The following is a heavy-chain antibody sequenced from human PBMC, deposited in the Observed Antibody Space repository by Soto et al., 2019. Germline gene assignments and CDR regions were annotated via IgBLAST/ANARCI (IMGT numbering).Heavy chain of an antibody. V-gene: IGHV1-69*01. CDR2: IIPIFGTA. D-gene: IGHD4-4*01. CDR1: GGTFSSYA. J-gene: IGHJ3*02. Sequence: VKVSCKASGGTFSSYAISWVRQAPGQGLEWMGGIIPIFGTANYAQKFQGRVTITADESTSTAYMELSSLRSEDTAVYYCARDTLTTVTTGFDIWGQGTMVTVSS. CDR3: ARDTLTTVTTGFDI.